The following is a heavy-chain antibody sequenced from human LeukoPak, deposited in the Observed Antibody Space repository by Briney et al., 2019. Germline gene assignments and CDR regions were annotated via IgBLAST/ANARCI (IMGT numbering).Heavy chain of an antibody. J-gene: IGHJ4*02. CDR2: ISSSSSYI. Sequence: PGGSLRLSCAASGFTFSTYEMNWVRQAPGKGLEWVSSISSSSSYIYYADSVKGRFTISRDNAKNSLYLQMNSLRADDTAVYYCARASHDYGDDYWGPGTLVTVSS. CDR3: ARASHDYGDDY. CDR1: GFTFSTYE. V-gene: IGHV3-21*01. D-gene: IGHD4-17*01.